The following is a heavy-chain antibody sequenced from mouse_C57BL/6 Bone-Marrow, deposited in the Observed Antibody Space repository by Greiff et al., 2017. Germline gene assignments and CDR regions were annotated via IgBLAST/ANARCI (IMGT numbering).Heavy chain of an antibody. J-gene: IGHJ3*01. D-gene: IGHD2-3*01. CDR2: ISYDGSN. Sequence: LQESGPGLVKPSQSLSLTCSVTGYSITSGYYWNWIRQFPGNKLEWMGYISYDGSNNYNPSLKNRISITRDTSKNQFFLKLNSVTTEDTATYYCAREDGYYVWFAYWGQGTLVTVSA. CDR3: AREDGYYVWFAY. CDR1: GYSITSGYY. V-gene: IGHV3-6*01.